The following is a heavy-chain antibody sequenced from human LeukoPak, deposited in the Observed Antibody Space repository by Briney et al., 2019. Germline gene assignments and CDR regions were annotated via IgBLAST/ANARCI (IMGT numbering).Heavy chain of an antibody. CDR1: GFTFGSYT. Sequence: PGGSLRLSCVASGFTFGSYTMSWVRQAPGKGLEWVSSISGSSGTTDYGDSVKGRFTISRDNSKNTLYLQMNSLRAEDTAVYYCARGWISDSFDYWGQGTLVTVPS. CDR2: ISGSSGTT. CDR3: ARGWISDSFDY. J-gene: IGHJ4*02. D-gene: IGHD5-12*01. V-gene: IGHV3-23*01.